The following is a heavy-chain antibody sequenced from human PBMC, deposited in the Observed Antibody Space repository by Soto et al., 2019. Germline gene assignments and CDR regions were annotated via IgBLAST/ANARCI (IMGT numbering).Heavy chain of an antibody. CDR1: GGSISSGGYY. D-gene: IGHD6-25*01. Sequence: QVQLQESGPGLVKPSQTLSLTCTVSGGSISSGGYYWSWIRQHRGKGLEWIGYAYYSGSTYYNPSLKSRVTISVDRSKNQFSLKLSSVTAADTAVYYCARGKRLRPNWFDPWGQGTLVTVSS. J-gene: IGHJ5*02. CDR2: AYYSGST. V-gene: IGHV4-31*03. CDR3: ARGKRLRPNWFDP.